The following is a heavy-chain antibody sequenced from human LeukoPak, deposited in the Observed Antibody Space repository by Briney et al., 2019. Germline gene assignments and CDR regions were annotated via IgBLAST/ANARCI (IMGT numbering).Heavy chain of an antibody. CDR1: GFTFDDYA. V-gene: IGHV3-9*01. D-gene: IGHD3-10*02. CDR2: ISWNSGSI. CDR3: AELGITMIGGV. J-gene: IGHJ6*04. Sequence: GGSLRLSCAASGFTFDDYAMHWVRQVPGKGLEWVSGISWNSGSIGYADSVKGRFTISRDNAKNSLYLQMDSLRAEDTAVYYCAELGITMIGGVWGKGTTVTISS.